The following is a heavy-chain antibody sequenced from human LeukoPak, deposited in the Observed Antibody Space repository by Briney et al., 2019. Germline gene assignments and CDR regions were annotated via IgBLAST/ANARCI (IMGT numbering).Heavy chain of an antibody. CDR3: ARGGRVGLVVDGTHYYYGMDV. V-gene: IGHV1-2*02. CDR1: GYTLTDYY. Sequence: ASVKVSCKASGYTLTDYYIHWVRQAPGQGLEWMGWINADSGGRHYAQKFQDRVTTIRDTSISTAYMELSRLRFDDTAVYYCARGGRVGLVVDGTHYYYGMDVWGQGTTVTVSS. D-gene: IGHD2-15*01. CDR2: INADSGGR. J-gene: IGHJ6*02.